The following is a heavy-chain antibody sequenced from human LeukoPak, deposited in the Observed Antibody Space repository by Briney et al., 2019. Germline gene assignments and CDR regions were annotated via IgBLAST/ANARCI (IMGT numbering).Heavy chain of an antibody. J-gene: IGHJ5*02. Sequence: GGSLRLSCAASGFTFSSYSMNWVRQAPGQGLEWVSYITSDSVTMFYADPVKGRFTASRDNAENSMYLQMNSLRAEDTAVYYCARVALRPIDYSNPEFDPWGQGTLVTVSS. D-gene: IGHD4-11*01. CDR1: GFTFSSYS. CDR3: ARVALRPIDYSNPEFDP. V-gene: IGHV3-48*01. CDR2: ITSDSVTM.